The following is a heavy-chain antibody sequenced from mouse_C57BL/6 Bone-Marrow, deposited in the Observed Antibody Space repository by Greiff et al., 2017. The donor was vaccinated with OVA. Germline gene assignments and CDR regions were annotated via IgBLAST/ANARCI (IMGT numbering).Heavy chain of an antibody. CDR3: ARGTGARFAY. D-gene: IGHD4-1*01. CDR1: GFTFSSYA. CDR2: ISDGGSYT. J-gene: IGHJ3*01. Sequence: EVQRVESGGGLVKPGGSLKLSCAASGFTFSSYAMSWVRQTPEKRLEWVATISDGGSYTYYPDNVKGRFTISRDNAKNNLYLQMSHLKSEDTAMYDCARGTGARFAYWGQGTLVTVSA. V-gene: IGHV5-4*01.